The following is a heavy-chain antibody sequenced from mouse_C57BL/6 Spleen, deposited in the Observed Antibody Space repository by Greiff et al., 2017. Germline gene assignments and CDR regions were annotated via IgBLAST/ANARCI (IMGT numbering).Heavy chain of an antibody. J-gene: IGHJ3*01. CDR1: GYAFSSSW. CDR2: IYPGDGDT. V-gene: IGHV1-82*01. Sequence: QVQLQQSGPELVKPGASVKISCKASGYAFSSSWMNWVKQRPGKGLEWIGRIYPGDGDTNYNGKFKGKATLTADKSSSTAYMQLSSLTSEDSAVXFCARSGDYDGFAYWGQGTLVTVSA. D-gene: IGHD2-4*01. CDR3: ARSGDYDGFAY.